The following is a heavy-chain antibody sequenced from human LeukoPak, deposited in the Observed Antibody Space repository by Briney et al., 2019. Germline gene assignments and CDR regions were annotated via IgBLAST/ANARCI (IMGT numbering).Heavy chain of an antibody. CDR2: ISATGSST. D-gene: IGHD3-10*02. Sequence: PGGSLRLSCAASGFVFTSYATNWVRLAPGKGLEWISFISATGSSTTYADSVKGRFTISRDNSKNTLYLQMNNLRAEDTAIYYRAKSRPALFLFDCWGQGTLVTVSS. J-gene: IGHJ4*02. CDR3: AKSRPALFLFDC. V-gene: IGHV3-23*01. CDR1: GFVFTSYA.